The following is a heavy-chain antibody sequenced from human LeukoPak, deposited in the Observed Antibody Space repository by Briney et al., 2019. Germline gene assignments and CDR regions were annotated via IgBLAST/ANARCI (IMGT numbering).Heavy chain of an antibody. J-gene: IGHJ4*02. CDR2: ISWNGRTT. CDR1: GFDFEDYS. CDR3: VKGDTAGYYKDHFDS. V-gene: IGHV3-9*01. Sequence: PGTSLRLSCAASGFDFEDYSMHWVRQPPAKGLEWVSGISWNGRTTDYADSVKGRFTVSRDNAKNSLYLQMNSLRVDDTAFYFCVKGDTAGYYKDHFDSWGQGTLLSVSS. D-gene: IGHD3-9*01.